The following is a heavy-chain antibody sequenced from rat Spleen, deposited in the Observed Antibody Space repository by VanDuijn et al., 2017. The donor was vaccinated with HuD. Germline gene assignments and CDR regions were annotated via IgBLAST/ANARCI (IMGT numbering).Heavy chain of an antibody. Sequence: QVQLKESGPGLVQPSETLSLTCTVSGFSLSSYGVIWVRQPPGKGLEWMGVIWGNGNTNYKSTLKSRLSISRDTSKSQVFLKMNNLQTEDTAMYFCARGRTYYGYDYWGQGVMVTVSS. CDR3: ARGRTYYGYDY. V-gene: IGHV2S61*01. D-gene: IGHD1-9*01. CDR2: IWGNGNT. J-gene: IGHJ2*01. CDR1: GFSLSSYG.